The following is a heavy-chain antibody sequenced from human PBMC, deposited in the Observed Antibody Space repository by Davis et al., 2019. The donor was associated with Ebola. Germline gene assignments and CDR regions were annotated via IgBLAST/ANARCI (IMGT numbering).Heavy chain of an antibody. CDR3: AKEGYDYIWGSYRSPLFDY. Sequence: PGGSLRLSCAASGFTFSSYAMSWVRQAPGKGLEWVSAISGSGGSTYYADSVKGRFTISRDNSKNTLYLQMNSLRAEDTAVYYCAKEGYDYIWGSYRSPLFDYWGRGTLVTVAS. CDR2: ISGSGGST. V-gene: IGHV3-23*01. CDR1: GFTFSSYA. J-gene: IGHJ4*02. D-gene: IGHD3-16*02.